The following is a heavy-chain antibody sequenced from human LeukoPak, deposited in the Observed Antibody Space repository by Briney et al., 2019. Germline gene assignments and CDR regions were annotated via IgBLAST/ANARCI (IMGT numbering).Heavy chain of an antibody. J-gene: IGHJ6*03. Sequence: SSETLSLTCAVSGYSISSGYYWGWIRQPPGKGLEWIGSIYHSGSTYYNPSLKSRVTISVDTSKNQFSLKLSSVTAADTAVYYCARAGPAALTLIYYYYMDAWGKGTTVTVSS. D-gene: IGHD2-2*01. CDR1: GYSISSGYY. V-gene: IGHV4-38-2*01. CDR3: ARAGPAALTLIYYYYMDA. CDR2: IYHSGST.